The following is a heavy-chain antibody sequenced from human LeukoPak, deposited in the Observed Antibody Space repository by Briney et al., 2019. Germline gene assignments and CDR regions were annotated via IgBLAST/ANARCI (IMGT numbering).Heavy chain of an antibody. V-gene: IGHV4-39*01. CDR1: DGSISSSSYY. J-gene: IGHJ3*02. CDR3: ARPAWDIVVVPAAKNDAFDI. D-gene: IGHD2-2*01. CDR2: IYYSGST. Sequence: PSETLSLTCTVSDGSISSSSYYWGWIRQPPGKGLEWIGCIYYSGSTYYNPSLKSRVTISVDTSKNQFSLKLSSVTAADTAVYYCARPAWDIVVVPAAKNDAFDIWGQGTMVTVSS.